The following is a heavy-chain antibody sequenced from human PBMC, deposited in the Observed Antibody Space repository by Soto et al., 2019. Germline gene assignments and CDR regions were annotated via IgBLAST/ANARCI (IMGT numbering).Heavy chain of an antibody. V-gene: IGHV3-30*18. CDR3: AKVYSDIVIVPGALCYYYLDV. J-gene: IGHJ6*03. Sequence: QVQLVESGGGVVQPGRSLRLSCIASGFTFSTHGMHWVRQAPGKGLEWVAVISNDGSDKKYADSVKGRFAISRDNSKNSLYVQMRNLRPEDTAVYYCAKVYSDIVIVPGALCYYYLDVWGKGNTVTVSS. D-gene: IGHD2-2*01. CDR1: GFTFSTHG. CDR2: ISNDGSDK.